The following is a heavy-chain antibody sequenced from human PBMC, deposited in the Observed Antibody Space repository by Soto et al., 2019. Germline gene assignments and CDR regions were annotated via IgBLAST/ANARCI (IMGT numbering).Heavy chain of an antibody. Sequence: QVQLVQSGAEVRKPGSSVKVSCKASGGTFSRHAISWVRQAPGQGLERMGGIIPIFGTANHAQKFQGRVTIIADESTSTVYMELSSLRSEYTAMYYCARGWGYDSNDYYYAYWGQGTLVIVSS. CDR1: GGTFSRHA. CDR2: IIPIFGTA. D-gene: IGHD3-22*01. CDR3: ARGWGYDSNDYYYAY. V-gene: IGHV1-69*01. J-gene: IGHJ4*02.